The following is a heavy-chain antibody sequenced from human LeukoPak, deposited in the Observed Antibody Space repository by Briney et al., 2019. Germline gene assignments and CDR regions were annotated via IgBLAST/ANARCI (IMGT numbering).Heavy chain of an antibody. Sequence: GGSLRLSCAASGFTFSSYAMSWVRQAPGKGLEWVSAISGSGGSTYYADSVKGRFTISRDNSKNTLYLQMNSLRAEDTAVYYCAKEDCSGGSCYRDFYFDYWGQGTLVTVSS. V-gene: IGHV3-23*01. CDR3: AKEDCSGGSCYRDFYFDY. J-gene: IGHJ4*02. CDR1: GFTFSSYA. CDR2: ISGSGGST. D-gene: IGHD2-15*01.